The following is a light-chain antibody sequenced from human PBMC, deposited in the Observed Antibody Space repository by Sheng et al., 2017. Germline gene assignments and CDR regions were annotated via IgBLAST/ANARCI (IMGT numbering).Light chain of an antibody. J-gene: IGKJ1*01. V-gene: IGKV1-8*01. CDR1: QGISTY. CDR2: ATS. Sequence: IRMTQSPSSLSASTGDRVSFTCRASQGISTYLAWYQQKPGKAPNLLMYATSTLQSGVPSRFSGSGSGTDFTLTISSLQSEDFATYYCQQYFRYPPTFGQGTKVKSN. CDR3: QQYFRYPPT.